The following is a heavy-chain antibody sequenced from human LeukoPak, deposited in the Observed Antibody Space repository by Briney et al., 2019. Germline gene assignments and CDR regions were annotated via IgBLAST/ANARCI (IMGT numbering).Heavy chain of an antibody. J-gene: IGHJ3*02. V-gene: IGHV3-7*01. CDR1: TFTFRNYW. CDR3: ARYCSSTSCNDAFDM. Sequence: GGSLRLSCAASTFTFRNYWMSWVRQAPGKGLEWVANIKHDGSEKYYVDSVKGRFTISRDNAKNSLYLQMNSPRAEDTAVYYCARYCSSTSCNDAFDMWGQGTMVTVSS. CDR2: IKHDGSEK. D-gene: IGHD2-2*01.